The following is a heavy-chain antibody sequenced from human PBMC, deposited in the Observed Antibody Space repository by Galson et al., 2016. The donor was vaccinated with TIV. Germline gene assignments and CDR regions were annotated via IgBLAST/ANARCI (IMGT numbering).Heavy chain of an antibody. CDR2: ISAYNGDT. CDR1: GYTFTSYG. V-gene: IGHV1-18*04. D-gene: IGHD3-10*01. CDR3: ARDRIDYFGSANNNWLDP. Sequence: SVKVSCKASGYTFTSYGISWVRQAPGQGLEWMGWISAYNGDTRYTQNLQDRVTMTADTSTATAYMELRSLRSDDTAVYYCARDRIDYFGSANNNWLDPWGQGTLVTVSS. J-gene: IGHJ5*02.